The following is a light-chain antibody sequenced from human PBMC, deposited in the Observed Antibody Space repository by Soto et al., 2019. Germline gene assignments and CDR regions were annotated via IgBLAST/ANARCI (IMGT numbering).Light chain of an antibody. CDR2: WAS. CDR1: QSLLYSLNNKNY. J-gene: IGKJ4*01. CDR3: QQDYRAPRT. V-gene: IGKV4-1*01. Sequence: DIVLTQSPDSLAVSLGERATINCKSSQSLLYSLNNKNYLAWYQQKPGQPPKLLIHWASTREYGVPDRFTGSVSGTDFTLTISSLQAEDGAVYYCQQDYRAPRTCGGGTKVEIK.